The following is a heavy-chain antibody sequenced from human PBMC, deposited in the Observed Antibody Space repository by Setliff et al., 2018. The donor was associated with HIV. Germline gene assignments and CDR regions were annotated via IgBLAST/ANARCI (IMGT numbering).Heavy chain of an antibody. J-gene: IGHJ4*02. V-gene: IGHV4-38-2*02. CDR1: GYSISSGYY. CDR2: IYHSGST. D-gene: IGHD3-16*01. CDR3: ASSLFGGAKTYFDY. Sequence: TLSLTCTVSGYSISSGYYWGWIRQPPGKGLEWIGSIYHSGSTYYNPSLKSRVTISVDTSKNQFSLKLSSVTAADTAVYYCASSLFGGAKTYFDYWGQGTLVTVSS.